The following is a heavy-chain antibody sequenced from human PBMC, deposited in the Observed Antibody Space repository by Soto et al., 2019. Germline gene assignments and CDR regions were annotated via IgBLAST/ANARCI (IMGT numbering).Heavy chain of an antibody. J-gene: IGHJ4*02. CDR2: ISAYNGNT. CDR3: RREGATSRPAEFDC. Sequence: QVQLVQSGAEVKKPGASVKVSCKASGYTFTSYGITWVRQAPGQGLEWMGRISAYNGNTNHAQKLQDRVTMPTDTSTSTAYRELRSLRSDDTAVYYCRREGATSRPAEFDCWGQGPLLTVSS. CDR1: GYTFTSYG. V-gene: IGHV1-18*01. D-gene: IGHD5-12*01.